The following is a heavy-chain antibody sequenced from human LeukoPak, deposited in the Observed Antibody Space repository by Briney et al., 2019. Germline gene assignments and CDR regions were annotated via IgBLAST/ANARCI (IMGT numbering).Heavy chain of an antibody. V-gene: IGHV4-39*01. CDR1: GGSISSSSYY. D-gene: IGHD3-3*01. CDR3: ARHLRSPYYDFWSGPFDY. J-gene: IGHJ4*02. CDR2: IYYSGST. Sequence: SETLSLTCTVSGGSISSSSYYWGRIRQPPGKGLEWIGSIYYSGSTYYNPSLKSRVTISVDTSKNQFSLKLSSVTAADTAVYYCARHLRSPYYDFWSGPFDYWGQGTLVTVSS.